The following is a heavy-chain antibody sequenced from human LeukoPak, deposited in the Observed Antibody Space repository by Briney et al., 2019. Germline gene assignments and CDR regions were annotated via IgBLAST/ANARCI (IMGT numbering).Heavy chain of an antibody. CDR1: GSSFSSYS. D-gene: IGHD1-1*01. CDR3: ARSPQGTGSPADY. V-gene: IGHV3-21*01. CDR2: ISSSSKYI. J-gene: IGHJ4*02. Sequence: GGSLRLSCGASGSSFSSYSMNWVRQAPGKDLEWVSSISSSSKYIYYADSVKGRFTISRDNAKNPLYLQMNGLRADDTAVYYCARSPQGTGSPADYWGQGTLVTVSS.